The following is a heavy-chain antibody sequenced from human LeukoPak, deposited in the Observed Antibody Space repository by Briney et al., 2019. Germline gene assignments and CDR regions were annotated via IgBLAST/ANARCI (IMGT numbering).Heavy chain of an antibody. CDR2: MNTNSGNT. J-gene: IGHJ4*02. V-gene: IGHV1-8*01. CDR3: ARELYSSGWYGGEYYFDY. D-gene: IGHD6-19*01. CDR1: GYTFTSYD. Sequence: ASVKVSCKASGYTFTSYDINWVRQATGQGLEWMGWMNTNSGNTRYAQKFQGRVTMTSNTSISTAYMELSSLRSEDRAVYYCARELYSSGWYGGEYYFDYWGQGTLVTVFS.